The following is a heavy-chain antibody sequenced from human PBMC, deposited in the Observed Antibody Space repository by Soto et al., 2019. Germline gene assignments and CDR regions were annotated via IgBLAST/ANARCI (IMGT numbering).Heavy chain of an antibody. CDR2: IWYDGSNK. J-gene: IGHJ6*03. CDR1: GFTFSSYG. V-gene: IGHV3-33*01. D-gene: IGHD6-19*01. Sequence: GGSLRLSCAASGFTFSSYGMHWVRQAPGKGLEWVAVIWYDGSNKYYADSVKGRFTISRDNSKNTLYLQMNSLRAEDTAVYYCARESAVAGPGYYYYYMDVWGKGTKVTVSS. CDR3: ARESAVAGPGYYYYYMDV.